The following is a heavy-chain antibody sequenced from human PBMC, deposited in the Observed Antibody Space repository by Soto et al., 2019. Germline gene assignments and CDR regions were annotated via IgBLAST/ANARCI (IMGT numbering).Heavy chain of an antibody. CDR3: AREAQGSVTTYPTYYHYSVLDV. CDR1: GGSISTYY. J-gene: IGHJ6*02. CDR2: ISYIGST. D-gene: IGHD4-17*01. V-gene: IGHV4-59*01. Sequence: QVQLQESGPGLVMPSETLSLTCTVSGGSISTYYWTWVRQSPGKGLEWIGYISYIGSTNYNPSLKSRVTMSLDTSKNQFSLRLPSVTAADTAVYYCAREAQGSVTTYPTYYHYSVLDVWGQGTTVTVSS.